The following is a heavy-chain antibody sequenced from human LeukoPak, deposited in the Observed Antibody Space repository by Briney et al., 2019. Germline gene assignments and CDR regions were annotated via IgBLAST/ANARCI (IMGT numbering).Heavy chain of an antibody. V-gene: IGHV4-38-2*02. CDR1: AYSISSGYY. D-gene: IGHD1-20*01. CDR2: IYHSGST. J-gene: IGHJ4*02. Sequence: PSETLSLTCTVSAYSISSGYYWGWIRQPPGKGLECIGTIYHSGSTYYNPSLKSRVTISVDTSKNQFSLRLSSVTAADTAVYYCARRITGTTSDSYDYWGQGTLVTVSS. CDR3: ARRITGTTSDSYDY.